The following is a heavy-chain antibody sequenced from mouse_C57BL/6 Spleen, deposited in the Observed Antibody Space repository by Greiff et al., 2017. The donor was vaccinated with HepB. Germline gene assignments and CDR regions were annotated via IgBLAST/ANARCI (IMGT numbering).Heavy chain of an antibody. CDR3: ARGGVTTWGDY. D-gene: IGHD2-2*01. CDR1: GYTFTDYY. CDR2: INPNNGGT. V-gene: IGHV1-26*01. Sequence: EVQLQQSGPELVKPGASVKISCKASGYTFTDYYMNWVKQSHGKSLEWIGDINPNNGGTSYNQKFKGKATLTVDKSSSTAYMELRSLTSEDSAVYYGARGGVTTWGDYWGQGTSVTVSS. J-gene: IGHJ4*01.